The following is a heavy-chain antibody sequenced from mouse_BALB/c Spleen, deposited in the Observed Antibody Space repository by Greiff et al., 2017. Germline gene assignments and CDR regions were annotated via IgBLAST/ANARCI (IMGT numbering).Heavy chain of an antibody. CDR1: GFTFSSYG. J-gene: IGHJ4*01. D-gene: IGHD1-1*01. CDR3: ARSRDYGSSYDYAMDY. V-gene: IGHV5-6*01. CDR2: ISSGGSYT. Sequence: EVKLQESGGDLVKPGGSLKLSCAASGFTFSSYGMSWVRQTPDKRLEWVATISSGGSYTYYPDSVKGRFTISRDNAKNTLYLQMSSLKSEDTAMYYCARSRDYGSSYDYAMDYWGQGTSVTVSS.